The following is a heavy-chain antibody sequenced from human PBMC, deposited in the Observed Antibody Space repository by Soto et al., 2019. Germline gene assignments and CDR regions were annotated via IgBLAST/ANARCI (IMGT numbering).Heavy chain of an antibody. D-gene: IGHD3-22*01. Sequence: GASVKVSCKASGYTFTSYGISWVRQAPGQGLEWMGWISTYNGNTNYAQKLQGRVTMTTDTSTSTAYMELRSLRSDDTAVYSCAREGVYYDTPFFDYWGQGTLVTVSS. V-gene: IGHV1-18*01. CDR1: GYTFTSYG. CDR3: AREGVYYDTPFFDY. J-gene: IGHJ4*02. CDR2: ISTYNGNT.